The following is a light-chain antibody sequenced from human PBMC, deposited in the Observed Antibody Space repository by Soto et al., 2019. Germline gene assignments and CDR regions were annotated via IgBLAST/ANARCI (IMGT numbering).Light chain of an antibody. CDR3: QQYKSFPLT. CDR2: KTS. V-gene: IGKV1-5*03. Sequence: DIQMTQAPSTLSASVGDRVTITCRSSQSINSWLAWYQQKPGKAPKLLIYKTSNLESGVPSRFSGSGSGTQFPLTISSLQPDDFATYYCQQYKSFPLTFGGGPKLHIK. CDR1: QSINSW. J-gene: IGKJ4*01.